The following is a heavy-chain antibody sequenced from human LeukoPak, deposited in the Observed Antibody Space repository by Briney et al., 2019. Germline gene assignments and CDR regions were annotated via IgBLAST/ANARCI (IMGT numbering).Heavy chain of an antibody. CDR2: INHSGST. J-gene: IGHJ4*02. V-gene: IGHV4-34*01. D-gene: IGHD2-2*01. CDR3: ARVESVVPAAMHSVVAANGDYFDY. Sequence: SETLSLTCAVYGGSFSGYYRSWIRQPPGKGLEWIGEINHSGSTNYNPSLKSRVTISVDTSKNQFSLKLSSVTAADTAVYYCARVESVVPAAMHSVVAANGDYFDYWGQGTLVTVSS. CDR1: GGSFSGYY.